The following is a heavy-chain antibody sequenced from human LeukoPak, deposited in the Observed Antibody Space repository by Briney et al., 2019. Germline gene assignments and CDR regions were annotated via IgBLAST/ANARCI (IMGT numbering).Heavy chain of an antibody. CDR2: ISYDGSNK. CDR3: AKDFTSGWTADLFDY. D-gene: IGHD6-19*01. CDR1: GFTFSSYG. V-gene: IGHV3-30*18. Sequence: ARSLRLSCAASGFTFSSYGMHWVRQAPGKGLEWVAVISYDGSNKYYADSVKGRFTISRDNSKNTLYLQMNSLRAEDTAVYYCAKDFTSGWTADLFDYWGQGTLVTVSS. J-gene: IGHJ4*02.